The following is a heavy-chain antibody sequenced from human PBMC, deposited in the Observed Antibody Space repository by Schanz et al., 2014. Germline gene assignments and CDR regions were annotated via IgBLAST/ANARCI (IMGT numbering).Heavy chain of an antibody. CDR2: ISSSGSTI. CDR3: ARDRLECGAECYSVEVFEI. Sequence: VLLLESGGRVERPGGSLRLSCAASGFTFSDYYMSWIRQAPGKGLEWVSYISSSGSTIYYADSVKGRFTISRDNAKNSLYLRMNSLRSEDTAVYYCARDRLECGAECYSVEVFEIWGQGTLVIVSS. V-gene: IGHV3-11*01. D-gene: IGHD2-21*01. CDR1: GFTFSDYY. J-gene: IGHJ4*02.